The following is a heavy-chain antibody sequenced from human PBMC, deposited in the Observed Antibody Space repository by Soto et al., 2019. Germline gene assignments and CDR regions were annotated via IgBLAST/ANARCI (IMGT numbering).Heavy chain of an antibody. V-gene: IGHV4-59*08. D-gene: IGHD2-15*01. J-gene: IGHJ6*03. CDR2: IYYSGST. CDR3: ARHDSGGSYYYYYYRDV. Sequence: QVQLQESGPGLVKPSETLSLTCTVSGGSISSYYWSWIRQPPGKGLEWIGYIYYSGSTNYNPSLKSRVTISVDTSKNQVSLKLSSVTAADPAVYYCARHDSGGSYYYYYYRDVWGKVTTVTVSS. CDR1: GGSISSYY.